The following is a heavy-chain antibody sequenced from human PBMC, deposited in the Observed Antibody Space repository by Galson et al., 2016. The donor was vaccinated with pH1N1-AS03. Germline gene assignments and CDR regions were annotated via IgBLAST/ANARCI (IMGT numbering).Heavy chain of an antibody. CDR1: GYTFTRYY. D-gene: IGHD3-10*01. V-gene: IGHV1-46*01. CDR2: IDPSGGGT. Sequence: SVKVSCKASGYTFTRYYVLWVRQAPGEGLEWMGVIDPSGGGTTYAQKFQDRVTMTRDTSTSSAHMELSSLRFDDTAVYYCLAYGSGTQAYFDYWGQGTPVAVSS. CDR3: LAYGSGTQAYFDY. J-gene: IGHJ4*02.